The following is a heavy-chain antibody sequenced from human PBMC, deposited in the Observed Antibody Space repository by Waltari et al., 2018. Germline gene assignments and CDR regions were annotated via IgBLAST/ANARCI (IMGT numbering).Heavy chain of an antibody. J-gene: IGHJ4*02. Sequence: QVQLQESGPGLVKPSETLSLTCTVSGGSISSYYWSWIRQPPGKGLEWIGDMYYMGSTNYNPSLNSRVTISVDTSKNQFSLKLSSVTAADTAVYYCARGGGEMATDYWGQGTLVTVSS. CDR3: ARGGGEMATDY. CDR1: GGSISSYY. D-gene: IGHD3-16*01. V-gene: IGHV4-59*01. CDR2: MYYMGST.